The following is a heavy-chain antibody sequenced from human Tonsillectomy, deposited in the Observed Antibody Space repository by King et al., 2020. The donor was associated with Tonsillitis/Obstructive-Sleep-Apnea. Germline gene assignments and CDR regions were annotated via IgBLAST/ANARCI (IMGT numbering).Heavy chain of an antibody. Sequence: QLVQSGAEVKKPGSSVKVSCKASGVTFSSYAIGWVRQAPGQGLEWMGGIIPIFGTANYAQKFQGRVTITADESTSTAYMELSSLRSEDTAVYYCASGHSLRFLDWFDPWGQGTLVTVSS. V-gene: IGHV1-69*01. CDR2: IIPIFGTA. J-gene: IGHJ5*02. CDR1: GVTFSSYA. D-gene: IGHD3-3*01. CDR3: ASGHSLRFLDWFDP.